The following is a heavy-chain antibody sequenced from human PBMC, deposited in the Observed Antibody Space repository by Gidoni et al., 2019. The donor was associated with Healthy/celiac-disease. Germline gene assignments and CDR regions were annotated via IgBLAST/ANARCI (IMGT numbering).Heavy chain of an antibody. V-gene: IGHV3-30-3*01. CDR2: ISYDGSNK. J-gene: IGHJ6*02. D-gene: IGHD2-15*01. CDR3: ARAPGPTTTPKSYYYYYGMDV. CDR1: GFTFSSYA. Sequence: QVQLVESGGGVVQPGRSLRLSCPASGFTFSSYAMHWVRQAPGKGLEWVAVISYDGSNKYYADSVKGRLTISRDNSKNTLYLQMNSLRAEDTAVYYCARAPGPTTTPKSYYYYYGMDVWGQGTTVTVSS.